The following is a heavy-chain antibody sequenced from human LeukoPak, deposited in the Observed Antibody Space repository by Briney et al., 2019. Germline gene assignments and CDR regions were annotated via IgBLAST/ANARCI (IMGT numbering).Heavy chain of an antibody. Sequence: ASVKVSCKASGYTFTSYGISWVRQAPGQGLEWMGWISAYNGNTNYAQKLQGRVTMTTDTSTSTAYMELRSLRSDDTAVYYCARSSSVTIPGYYFDYWGQGTLVTASS. J-gene: IGHJ4*02. CDR2: ISAYNGNT. D-gene: IGHD2-21*01. V-gene: IGHV1-18*01. CDR1: GYTFTSYG. CDR3: ARSSSVTIPGYYFDY.